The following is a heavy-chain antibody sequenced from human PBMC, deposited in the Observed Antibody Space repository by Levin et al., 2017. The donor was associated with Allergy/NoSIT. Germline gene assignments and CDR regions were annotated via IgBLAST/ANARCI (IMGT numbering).Heavy chain of an antibody. CDR2: ITSSSGHT. V-gene: IGHV3-21*01. Sequence: GGSLRLSCAASGFTFSDYSMCWVRQAPGRGLEWVSCITSSSGHTYYADSVKGRFTISRDNAKNSLFHQMNSLRAEDTAVYYCARGTGDQPYNWFDPWGQGTLVTVSS. CDR3: ARGTGDQPYNWFDP. J-gene: IGHJ5*02. D-gene: IGHD4-17*01. CDR1: GFTFSDYS.